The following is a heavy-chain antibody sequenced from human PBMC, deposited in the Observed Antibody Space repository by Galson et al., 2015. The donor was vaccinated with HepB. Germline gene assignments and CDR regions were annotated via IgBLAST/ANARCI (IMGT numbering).Heavy chain of an antibody. Sequence: SLRLSCAASGFTVSSNYMSWVRQAPGKGLECVSVIYSGGSTYYADSVKGRFTISRDNSKNTLYLQMNSLRAEDTAVYYCAREGWGIAAAGISYWGQGTLVTVSS. CDR1: GFTVSSNY. D-gene: IGHD6-13*01. J-gene: IGHJ4*02. V-gene: IGHV3-66*01. CDR3: AREGWGIAAAGISY. CDR2: IYSGGST.